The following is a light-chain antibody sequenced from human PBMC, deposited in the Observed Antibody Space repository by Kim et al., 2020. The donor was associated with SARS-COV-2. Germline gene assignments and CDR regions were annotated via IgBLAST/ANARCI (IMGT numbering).Light chain of an antibody. CDR1: SPNIGRNT. V-gene: IGLV1-44*01. J-gene: IGLJ3*02. CDR3: AAWDDSLSGWV. Sequence: GQRVTISCSGSSPNIGRNTVNWYQQLPGTAPKLLIYSSNQRPSGVPDRFSGSKSGTSASLAISGLQSEDEADYYCAAWDDSLSGWVFGGGTQLTVL. CDR2: SSN.